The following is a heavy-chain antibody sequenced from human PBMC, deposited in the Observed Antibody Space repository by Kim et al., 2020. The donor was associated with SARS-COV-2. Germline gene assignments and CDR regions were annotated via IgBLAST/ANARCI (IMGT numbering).Heavy chain of an antibody. Sequence: GRSLRLSCAASGFTFSSYEMNWVRQAPGKGLEWVSYISSSGSTIYYADSVKGRFTISRDNAKNSLYLQMNSLRAEDTAVYYCARGPHYLRYFDLGYFDYWGQGTLVTVSS. D-gene: IGHD3-9*01. CDR3: ARGPHYLRYFDLGYFDY. V-gene: IGHV3-48*03. CDR2: ISSSGSTI. J-gene: IGHJ4*02. CDR1: GFTFSSYE.